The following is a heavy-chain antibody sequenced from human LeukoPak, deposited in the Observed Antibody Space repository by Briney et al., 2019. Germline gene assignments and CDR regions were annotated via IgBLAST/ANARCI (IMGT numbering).Heavy chain of an antibody. CDR1: GFTFSSPW. CDR2: IKPDESEK. Sequence: GGSLRLSCAASGFTFSSPWMSWVRQAPGKGLEWVATIKPDESEKFYLDSVKGRFTISRDNSKNTLYLQMNSLRAEDTAVYYCARDKAAAGYYYYYYGMDVWGQGTTVTVSS. CDR3: ARDKAAAGYYYYYYGMDV. V-gene: IGHV3-7*01. J-gene: IGHJ6*02. D-gene: IGHD6-13*01.